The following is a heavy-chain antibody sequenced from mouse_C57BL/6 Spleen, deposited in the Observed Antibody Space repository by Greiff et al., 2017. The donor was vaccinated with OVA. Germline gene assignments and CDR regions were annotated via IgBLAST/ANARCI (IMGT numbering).Heavy chain of an antibody. D-gene: IGHD2-3*01. Sequence: VKLMESGAELVKPGASVKISCKASGYAFSSYWMNWVKQRPGKGLEWIGQIYPGDGDTNYNGKFKGKATLTADKSSSTAYMQLSSLTSEDSAVYICARWDDGYPYAMDYWGQGTSVTVSS. V-gene: IGHV1-80*01. CDR1: GYAFSSYW. J-gene: IGHJ4*01. CDR3: ARWDDGYPYAMDY. CDR2: IYPGDGDT.